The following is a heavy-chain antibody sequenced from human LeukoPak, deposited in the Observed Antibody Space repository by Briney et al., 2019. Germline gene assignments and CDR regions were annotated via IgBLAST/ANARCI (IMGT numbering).Heavy chain of an antibody. D-gene: IGHD5-18*01. CDR1: GASISNYY. Sequence: PSETLSLTCTVSGASISNYYWIWIRQPAGKGLEWIGLIYTSGNTNYNPSLKSRVTMSVDTSKNQFSLKLSSVTAADTAVYYCARVRGFTSMAYFDYWGQGTLVTVSS. CDR3: ARVRGFTSMAYFDY. J-gene: IGHJ4*02. V-gene: IGHV4-4*07. CDR2: IYTSGNT.